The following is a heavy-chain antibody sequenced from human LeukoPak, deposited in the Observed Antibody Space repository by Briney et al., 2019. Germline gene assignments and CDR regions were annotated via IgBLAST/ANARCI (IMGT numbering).Heavy chain of an antibody. CDR1: GYTFTGYY. J-gene: IGHJ4*02. D-gene: IGHD3-3*01. Sequence: GASVKVSCKASGYTFTGYYMHWVRQAPGQGLEWMGWINPNSGGTNYAQKFQGRVTMTRDTSISTAYMELSRLRSDDTAVYYCARDVTIFGVAYYFDYWGQGTLVTVSS. V-gene: IGHV1-2*02. CDR2: INPNSGGT. CDR3: ARDVTIFGVAYYFDY.